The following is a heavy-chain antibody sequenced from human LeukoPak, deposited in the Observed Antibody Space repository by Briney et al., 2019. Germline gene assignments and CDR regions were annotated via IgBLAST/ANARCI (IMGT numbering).Heavy chain of an antibody. Sequence: SETLSLTCAVYGGSFSGYYWTWIRQPPGKGLEWIGETSHSGSTNYNPSLKSRVTISIDTSKNQFSLKLSSTTAADTAVYYCARAHQLLPNWFDPWGQGTLVTVSS. CDR3: ARAHQLLPNWFDP. CDR2: TSHSGST. D-gene: IGHD2-2*01. CDR1: GGSFSGYY. V-gene: IGHV4-34*01. J-gene: IGHJ5*02.